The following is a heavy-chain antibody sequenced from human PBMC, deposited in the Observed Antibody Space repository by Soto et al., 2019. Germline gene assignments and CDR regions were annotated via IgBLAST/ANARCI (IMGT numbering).Heavy chain of an antibody. CDR2: TRNKANSYTT. V-gene: IGHV3-72*01. CDR1: GFTFSDHY. D-gene: IGHD2-15*01. Sequence: GGSLRLSCAASGFTFSDHYMDWVRQAPGKGLEWVGRTRNKANSYTTEYAASVKGRFTISRDDSKNSLYLQMNSLKTEDTAVYYCAQSPWSCSGGSCYGGSGYWGQGTLVTVSS. CDR3: AQSPWSCSGGSCYGGSGY. J-gene: IGHJ4*02.